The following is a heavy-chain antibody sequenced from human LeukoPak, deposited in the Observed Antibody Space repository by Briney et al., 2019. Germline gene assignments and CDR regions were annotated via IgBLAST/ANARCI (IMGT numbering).Heavy chain of an antibody. CDR3: ASRPGGSTWYGVFDY. Sequence: SETLSLTCTVSGASMSNHFWSWIRQPPGKGLEWIGYIYDSDTTNYNPSLKSRVTMSVDTSENQFSLKLSSVTAADTALYYCASRPGGSTWYGVFDYWSRGTLVTASS. V-gene: IGHV4-59*11. CDR1: GASMSNHF. D-gene: IGHD6-13*01. J-gene: IGHJ4*02. CDR2: IYDSDTT.